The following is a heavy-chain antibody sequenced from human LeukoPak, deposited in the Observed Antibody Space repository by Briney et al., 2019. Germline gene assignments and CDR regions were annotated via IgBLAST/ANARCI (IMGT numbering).Heavy chain of an antibody. V-gene: IGHV1-18*01. CDR3: ARFDVEAQQLVGNVFDY. Sequence: ASVKVSCKASGYTFTSYGISWVRQAPGQGLEWMGWISAYNGNTNYAQKLQGRVTMTTDTSTSTAYMELRSLRSDDTAVYYCARFDVEAQQLVGNVFDYWGQGTLVTVSS. CDR1: GYTFTSYG. J-gene: IGHJ4*02. CDR2: ISAYNGNT. D-gene: IGHD6-13*01.